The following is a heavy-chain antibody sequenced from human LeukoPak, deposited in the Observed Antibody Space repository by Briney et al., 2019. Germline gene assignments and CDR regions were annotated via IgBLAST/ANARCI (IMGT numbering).Heavy chain of an antibody. J-gene: IGHJ4*02. CDR2: IKSKTDGGTT. Sequence: PGGSLRLSCAASGFTFSNAWMSWVRQAPRKGLEWVGRIKSKTDGGTTDYAAPVKGRFTISRDDSKNTLYLQMNSLKTEDTAVYYCTTDEGDRIQPYYYDSITFDYWGQGTLVTVSS. V-gene: IGHV3-15*01. CDR3: TTDEGDRIQPYYYDSITFDY. CDR1: GFTFSNAW. D-gene: IGHD3-22*01.